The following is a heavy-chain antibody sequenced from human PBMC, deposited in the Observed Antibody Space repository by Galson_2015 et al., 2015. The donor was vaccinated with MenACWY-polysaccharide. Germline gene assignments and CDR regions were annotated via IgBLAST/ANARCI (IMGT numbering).Heavy chain of an antibody. D-gene: IGHD1-26*01. CDR3: ARDKAVGATHFDY. V-gene: IGHV3-7*01. J-gene: IGHJ4*02. Sequence: QDGSEMYYVDSVKGRFTISRDNAKDSLFLQMNSLRAEDTAVYYCARDKAVGATHFDYWGRGTLVTVSS. CDR2: QDGSEM.